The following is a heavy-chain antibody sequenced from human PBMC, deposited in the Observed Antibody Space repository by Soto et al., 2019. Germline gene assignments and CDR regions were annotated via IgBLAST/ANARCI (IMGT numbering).Heavy chain of an antibody. CDR1: GHTLSDSA. V-gene: IGHV1-24*01. CDR3: ATYSVIFDS. D-gene: IGHD1-26*01. CDR2: LEPEYGET. Sequence: QVHLVQSGAEVKKPGASVKVSCKASGHTLSDSAIHWVRQPHGKGLEWMGGLEPEYGETIYAKKFEGRVSMTYDTSTDTAYMELISLRSEDTAVYYCATYSVIFDSWGQGTLVAVSS. J-gene: IGHJ4*02.